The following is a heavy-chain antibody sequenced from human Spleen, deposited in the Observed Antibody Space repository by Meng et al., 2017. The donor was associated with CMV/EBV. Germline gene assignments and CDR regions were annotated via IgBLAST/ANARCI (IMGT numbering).Heavy chain of an antibody. CDR3: ARGRCSSTSCYPPAVSGMDV. D-gene: IGHD2-2*01. Sequence: SQTLSLTCAVYGGSFCGYYWSWIRQPPGKGLEWIGEINHSGSTNYNPSLKSRVTISVDTSKNQFSLKLSSVTAADTAVYYCARGRCSSTSCYPPAVSGMDVWGQGTTVSVSS. V-gene: IGHV4-34*01. CDR1: GGSFCGYY. J-gene: IGHJ6*02. CDR2: INHSGST.